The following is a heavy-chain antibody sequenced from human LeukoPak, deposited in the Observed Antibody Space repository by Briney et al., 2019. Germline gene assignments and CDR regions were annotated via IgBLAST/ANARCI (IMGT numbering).Heavy chain of an antibody. CDR1: GYTFTSYA. CDR2: INAGNGNT. D-gene: IGHD3-10*01. CDR3: AQRSSGIKRYYYYMDV. V-gene: IGHV1-3*01. J-gene: IGHJ6*03. Sequence: ASVKVSCKASGYTFTSYAMHWVRQAPGQRLEWMGWINAGNGNTKYSQKFQGRVTITRDTSASTAYMELSSLRSEDTAVYYCAQRSSGIKRYYYYMDVWGKGTTVTVSS.